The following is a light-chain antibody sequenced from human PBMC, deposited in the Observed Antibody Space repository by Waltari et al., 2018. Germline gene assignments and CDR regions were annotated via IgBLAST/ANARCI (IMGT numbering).Light chain of an antibody. J-gene: IGKJ2*01. CDR1: QSVLYSSNNKNY. Sequence: IVMTQTPDSLAVSLGERATINCKSSQSVLYSSNNKNYFAWYQQKPGQPPRLLIYWASTRESGVPDRFSGSGSGTDFTLTISSLQAEDVAVYYCQQYYSIPYTFGQGTKLEIK. CDR3: QQYYSIPYT. V-gene: IGKV4-1*01. CDR2: WAS.